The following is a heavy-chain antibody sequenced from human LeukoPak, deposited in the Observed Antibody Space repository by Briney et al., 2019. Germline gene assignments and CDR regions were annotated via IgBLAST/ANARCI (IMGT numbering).Heavy chain of an antibody. CDR1: GSTFSSYD. Sequence: GGSLRLSCAASGSTFSSYDLHWVRQAPGKGLEWVAVIWYDGSNKYYADSVKGRFTISRDNSKNTLYLQMNSLRDEDTAVYYCARDQGTSTTAPKRKGRFDPWGQGTLVTVSS. J-gene: IGHJ5*02. D-gene: IGHD1-1*01. CDR2: IWYDGSNK. V-gene: IGHV3-33*01. CDR3: ARDQGTSTTAPKRKGRFDP.